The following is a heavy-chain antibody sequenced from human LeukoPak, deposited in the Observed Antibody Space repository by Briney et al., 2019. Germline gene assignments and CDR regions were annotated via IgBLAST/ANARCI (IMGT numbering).Heavy chain of an antibody. V-gene: IGHV1-46*01. CDR3: ARDGVYSGSYQAFDY. J-gene: IGHJ4*02. CDR2: ISPSGGST. CDR1: GYTFTIHY. Sequence: ALVKVSFKASGYTFTIHYMHWVRQAPEQGLEWMGIISPSGGSTGYAQKFQGRITMTRDMSTRTDYMELSSLRYEDTAVYYCARDGVYSGSYQAFDYWGQGTLVTVSS. D-gene: IGHD1-26*01.